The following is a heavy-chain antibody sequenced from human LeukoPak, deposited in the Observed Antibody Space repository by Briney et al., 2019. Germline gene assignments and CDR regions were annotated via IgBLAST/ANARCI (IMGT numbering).Heavy chain of an antibody. CDR1: GYTFTSYD. D-gene: IGHD3-3*01. J-gene: IGHJ6*03. CDR2: IIPIFGTA. Sequence: SVKVSCKASGYTFTSYDINWVRQATGQGLEWMGGIIPIFGTANYAQKFQGRVTITADESTSTAYMELSSLRSEDTAVYYCARDTFGVVISYYYHYYMDVWGKGTTVTVSS. V-gene: IGHV1-69*13. CDR3: ARDTFGVVISYYYHYYMDV.